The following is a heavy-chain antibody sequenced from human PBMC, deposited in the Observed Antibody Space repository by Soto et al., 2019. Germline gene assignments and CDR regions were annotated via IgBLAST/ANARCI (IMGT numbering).Heavy chain of an antibody. D-gene: IGHD6-6*01. CDR3: ARGGRNPRIAARRNYYYYMDV. J-gene: IGHJ6*03. CDR2: INHSGST. Sequence: SETLSLTCAVYCGSFSGYYWSWIRQPPGKGLEWIGEINHSGSTNYSPSLKSRVTISVDTSKNQFSLKLSSVTAADTAVYYCARGGRNPRIAARRNYYYYMDVWGKGTTVTVSS. CDR1: CGSFSGYY. V-gene: IGHV4-34*01.